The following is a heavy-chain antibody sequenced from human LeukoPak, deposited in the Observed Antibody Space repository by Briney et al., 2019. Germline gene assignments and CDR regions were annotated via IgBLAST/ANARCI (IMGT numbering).Heavy chain of an antibody. CDR2: IKQDGSEK. J-gene: IGHJ4*02. V-gene: IGHV3-7*01. Sequence: XLSCAAXGFTFSSYWMSWVRQAPGKGLEWVANIKQDGSEKYYVDSVKGRFTISRDNAKNSLYLQMNSLRAEDTAVYYCARSHPDWYFDYWGQGTLVTVSS. CDR1: GFTFSSYW. D-gene: IGHD3-9*01. CDR3: ARSHPDWYFDY.